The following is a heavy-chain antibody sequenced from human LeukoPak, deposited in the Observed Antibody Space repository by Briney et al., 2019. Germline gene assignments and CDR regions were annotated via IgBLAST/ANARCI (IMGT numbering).Heavy chain of an antibody. D-gene: IGHD6-6*01. Sequence: GGSLRLSCAASGFTFSSYAMSWVRQAPGKGLEWVSSVSGSGGSTYYADSVKGRFTVSRDNSKNTLYLQMNSLRAEDTAVYYCARDWASSSSHFDYWGQGTLVTVSS. V-gene: IGHV3-23*01. CDR2: VSGSGGST. J-gene: IGHJ4*02. CDR3: ARDWASSSSHFDY. CDR1: GFTFSSYA.